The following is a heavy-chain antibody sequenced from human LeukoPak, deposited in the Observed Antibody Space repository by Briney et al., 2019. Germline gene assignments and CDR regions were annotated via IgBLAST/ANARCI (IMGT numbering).Heavy chain of an antibody. CDR2: MNPNSGNT. D-gene: IGHD4-23*01. V-gene: IGHV1-8*01. J-gene: IGHJ4*02. Sequence: ASVKVSCKASGYTFTSYDINWVRQATGQGLEWMGWMNPNSGNTGYAQKFQGRVTMTRNTSISTAYMELSSLGSEDTAVYYCARVYRQLRPYYFDYWGQGTLVTVSS. CDR1: GYTFTSYD. CDR3: ARVYRQLRPYYFDY.